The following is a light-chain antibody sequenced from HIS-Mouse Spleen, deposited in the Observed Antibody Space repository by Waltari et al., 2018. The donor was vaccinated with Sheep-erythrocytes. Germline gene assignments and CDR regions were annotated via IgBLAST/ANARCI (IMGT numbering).Light chain of an antibody. CDR1: QSISSY. Sequence: DIQMTQSPSSLSASVGDRVTITCRASQSISSYLNWYQQKPGKAPSRFSGSGSGTDFTLTISSLQPEDFATYYCQQSYSTPQFTFGPGTKVDIK. CDR3: QQSYSTPQFT. J-gene: IGKJ3*01. V-gene: IGKV1-39*01.